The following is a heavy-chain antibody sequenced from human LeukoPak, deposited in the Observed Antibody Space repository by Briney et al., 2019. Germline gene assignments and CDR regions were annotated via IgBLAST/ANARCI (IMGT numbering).Heavy chain of an antibody. CDR1: GFTFSDYY. CDR2: ISSSGSTI. V-gene: IGHV3-11*01. Sequence: GGSLRLSCAASGFTFSDYYMSWIRQAPGKGLEWVSYISSSGSTIYYADSVKGRFTISRDNAKNSLYLQMNRLRAEDTAVYYCARDFFSYASGSYYRKSPYYFDYWGQGTLVTVSS. J-gene: IGHJ4*02. CDR3: ARDFFSYASGSYYRKSPYYFDY. D-gene: IGHD3-10*01.